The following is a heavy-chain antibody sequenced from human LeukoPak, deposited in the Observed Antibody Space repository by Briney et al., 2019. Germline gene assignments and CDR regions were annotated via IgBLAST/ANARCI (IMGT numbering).Heavy chain of an antibody. J-gene: IGHJ4*02. CDR3: ARRRYSSGWYAYDY. V-gene: IGHV4-39*01. CDR1: GGSISSSTYH. D-gene: IGHD6-19*01. Sequence: SETLSLTCSVSGGSISSSTYHWGWIRQPPGKGLEWIGSIYYSGSTYYNPSLKSRVTISADTSKNQFSLKLSSVTAADTAVYYCARRRYSSGWYAYDYWGQGTLVTVS. CDR2: IYYSGST.